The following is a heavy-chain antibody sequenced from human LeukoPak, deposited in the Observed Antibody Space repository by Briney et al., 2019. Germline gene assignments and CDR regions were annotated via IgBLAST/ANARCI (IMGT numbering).Heavy chain of an antibody. Sequence: GGSLRLSCAASGFTFSSYWMHWVRQAPGKGLVWVSRINSDGSSTSYADSVKGRSTISRDNAKNTLYLQMNSLRAEDTAVYYCARVRASTVVTGPGFSIDCWGQGTLVTVSS. J-gene: IGHJ4*02. CDR3: ARVRASTVVTGPGFSIDC. CDR2: INSDGSST. D-gene: IGHD4-23*01. CDR1: GFTFSSYW. V-gene: IGHV3-74*01.